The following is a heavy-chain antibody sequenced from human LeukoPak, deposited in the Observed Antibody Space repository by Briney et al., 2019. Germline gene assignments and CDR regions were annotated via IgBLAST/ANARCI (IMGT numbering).Heavy chain of an antibody. D-gene: IGHD6-19*01. V-gene: IGHV3-33*01. CDR1: GFYFRTHA. J-gene: IGHJ4*01. CDR2: IWRGGNYK. Sequence: PGGSLGLSCSASGFYFRTHAMHWVREAPGEGLKWVAMIWRGGNYKYYADSVKGRFTISRDDSRSRMYLQMDSVRAEDTAVYYCARDHTVDGLVFDYWGHGILITASS. CDR3: ARDHTVDGLVFDY.